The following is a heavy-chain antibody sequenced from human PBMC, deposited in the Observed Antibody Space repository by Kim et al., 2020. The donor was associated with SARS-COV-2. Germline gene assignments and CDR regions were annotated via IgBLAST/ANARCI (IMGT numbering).Heavy chain of an antibody. CDR2: ISSSSSTI. V-gene: IGHV3-48*02. J-gene: IGHJ4*02. CDR3: ARDYGVHYYDSSGYYYY. Sequence: GGSLRLSCAASGFTFSSYSMNWVRQAPGKGLEWVSYISSSSSTIYYADSVKGRFTISRDNAKNSLYLQMNSLRDEDTAVYYCARDYGVHYYDSSGYYYYWGQGTLVTVSS. D-gene: IGHD3-22*01. CDR1: GFTFSSYS.